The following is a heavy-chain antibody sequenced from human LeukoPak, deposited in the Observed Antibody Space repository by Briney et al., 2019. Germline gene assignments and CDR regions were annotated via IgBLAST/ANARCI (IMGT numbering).Heavy chain of an antibody. CDR3: AREPKQWLVPIDY. CDR2: IKQDGSEA. Sequence: GGSLRLPFAASGLAFSSYWMGWVRPAPGKGLGWVGTIKQDGSEADDMDSVKGRVTISRDNTKKSLYLQMNSLRAEDTAVYYCAREPKQWLVPIDYWGQGTLVTVSS. J-gene: IGHJ4*02. V-gene: IGHV3-7*01. CDR1: GLAFSSYW. D-gene: IGHD6-19*01.